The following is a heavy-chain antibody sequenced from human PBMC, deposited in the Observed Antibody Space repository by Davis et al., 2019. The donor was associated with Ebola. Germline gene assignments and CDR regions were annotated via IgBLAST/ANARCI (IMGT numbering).Heavy chain of an antibody. CDR1: GFSFSNYG. J-gene: IGHJ6*02. Sequence: PGGSLRLSCAASGFSFSNYGMHWVRQAPGKGLEWVAVISFDGSNTYYADSVKGRFTISRVNSRNTLYLQMNSLRAEDTSVYYCAKDLRYCTSTSCFRYYYYSVMDVWGRGTTVTVSS. CDR2: ISFDGSNT. D-gene: IGHD2-2*01. V-gene: IGHV3-30*18. CDR3: AKDLRYCTSTSCFRYYYYSVMDV.